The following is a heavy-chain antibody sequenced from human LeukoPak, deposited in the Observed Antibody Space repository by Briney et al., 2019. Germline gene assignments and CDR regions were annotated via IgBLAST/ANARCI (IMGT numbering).Heavy chain of an antibody. CDR1: GGSFSGYY. CDR3: ARGRYRHYYGSGSPPNDAFDI. J-gene: IGHJ3*02. D-gene: IGHD3-10*01. V-gene: IGHV4-34*01. CDR2: INHSGST. Sequence: PSETLSLTCAVYGGSFSGYYWSWIRQSPGKGLEWIGEINHSGSTNYNPSLKSRVTISVDTSKNQFSLKLSSVTAADTAVYYCARGRYRHYYGSGSPPNDAFDIWGQGTMVTVSS.